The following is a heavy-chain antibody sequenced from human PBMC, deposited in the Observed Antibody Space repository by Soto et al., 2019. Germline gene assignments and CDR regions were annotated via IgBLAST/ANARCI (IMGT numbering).Heavy chain of an antibody. CDR1: GDTFSNYG. CDR3: ARDYTLTAGRYYGARDV. Sequence: QVQLVQSGAEVKQPGSSVKVSCKASGDTFSNYGIIWVRQAPGQGLEWMGGIIPIFGTPNYAQMFQDRVSITSDESTNTAYMELSSLRSADTGVYYCARDYTLTAGRYYGARDVWGQGTTVTVSS. V-gene: IGHV1-69*01. J-gene: IGHJ6*02. D-gene: IGHD1-26*01. CDR2: IIPIFGTP.